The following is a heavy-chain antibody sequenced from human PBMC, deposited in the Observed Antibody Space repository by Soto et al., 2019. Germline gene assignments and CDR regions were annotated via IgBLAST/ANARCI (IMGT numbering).Heavy chain of an antibody. Sequence: QVQLQESGPRLVKPSQTLSLTCIVSGGSISSGDYYWSWIRQHPGKGLQWIGYIYYSGSAYYNPSLKSRVTISVDKSKNQFSLKLSSVTAADTAVYYCARTMIVVVITQPYYYYYGMDVWGQGTTVTVSS. V-gene: IGHV4-31*03. CDR2: IYYSGSA. D-gene: IGHD3-22*01. J-gene: IGHJ6*02. CDR3: ARTMIVVVITQPYYYYYGMDV. CDR1: GGSISSGDYY.